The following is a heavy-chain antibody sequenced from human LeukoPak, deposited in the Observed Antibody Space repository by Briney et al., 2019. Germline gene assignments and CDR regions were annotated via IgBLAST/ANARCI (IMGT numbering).Heavy chain of an antibody. CDR2: IHYNGNT. D-gene: IGHD5-18*01. CDR1: GGSISSGGYY. J-gene: IGHJ5*02. Sequence: SETLSLTCTVSGGSISSGGYYWSWLRQHPGEGLEGIGYIHYNGNTYYNPCLKSRVTISVDTSKNQFSLKLSSVTAADTAVFYCARGAMGGANWFDPWGEGTLVTVSS. CDR3: ARGAMGGANWFDP. V-gene: IGHV4-31*03.